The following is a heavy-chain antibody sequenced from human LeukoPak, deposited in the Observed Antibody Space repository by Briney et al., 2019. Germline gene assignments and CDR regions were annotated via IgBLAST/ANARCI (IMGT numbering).Heavy chain of an antibody. V-gene: IGHV1-18*01. CDR1: GYTFTIYG. D-gene: IGHD6-19*01. Sequence: GASVRVSFKASGYTFTIYGISWVRQAPGQGVEWMGWISAYNGNTNYVQELQGRVTMTTDTSTSTAYMELRSLRSDDTAVYYCARDGAVAGEFDYWGQGTLVTVSS. CDR3: ARDGAVAGEFDY. CDR2: ISAYNGNT. J-gene: IGHJ4*02.